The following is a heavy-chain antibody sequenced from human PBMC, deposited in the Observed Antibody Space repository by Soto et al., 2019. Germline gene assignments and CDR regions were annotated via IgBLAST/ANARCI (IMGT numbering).Heavy chain of an antibody. CDR3: AQRGVNYGDMSYFDY. D-gene: IGHD1-7*01. CDR1: GGSISSGGDY. V-gene: IGHV4-31*03. Sequence: TLALTFTVSGGSISSGGDYWSWIRQHPGKGLEWIGYIYYSGSTYYNPSLKSRVTVSVDTSKNQFSLKLSSVTAADTAVYYCAQRGVNYGDMSYFDYWGQRTLVTVSS. J-gene: IGHJ4*02. CDR2: IYYSGST.